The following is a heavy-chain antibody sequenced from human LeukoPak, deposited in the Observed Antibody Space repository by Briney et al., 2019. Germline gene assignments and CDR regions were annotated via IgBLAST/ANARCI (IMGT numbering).Heavy chain of an antibody. V-gene: IGHV4-34*01. CDR2: INHSGST. CDR3: ARADCGGDCYRRYYFDY. D-gene: IGHD2-21*02. CDR1: GGSFSGYY. Sequence: PAETLSLTCAVYGGSFSGYYWSWIRQPPGKGLEWIGEINHSGSTNYNPSLKSRVTISVDTSKNQFSLKLSSVTAADTAVYYCARADCGGDCYRRYYFDYWGQGTLVTVSS. J-gene: IGHJ4*02.